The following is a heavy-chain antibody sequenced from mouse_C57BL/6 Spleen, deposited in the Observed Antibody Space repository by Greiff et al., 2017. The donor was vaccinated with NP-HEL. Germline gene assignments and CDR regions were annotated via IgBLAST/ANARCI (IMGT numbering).Heavy chain of an antibody. D-gene: IGHD1-1*01. J-gene: IGHJ2*01. Sequence: EVQLQQSGPELVKPGASVKISCKASGYTFTDYYMNWVKQSHGKSLEWIGDINPNNGGTSYNQKFKGKATLTVDKSSSTAYMELRSLTSEDSAVYYCARSGYDYGSSYFDYWGKGTTLTVSS. CDR2: INPNNGGT. CDR3: ARSGYDYGSSYFDY. CDR1: GYTFTDYY. V-gene: IGHV1-26*01.